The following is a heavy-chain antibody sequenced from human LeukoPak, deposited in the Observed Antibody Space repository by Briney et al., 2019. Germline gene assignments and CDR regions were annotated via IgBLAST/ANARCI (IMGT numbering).Heavy chain of an antibody. CDR1: GFTFSDYS. J-gene: IGHJ4*02. Sequence: PGGSLRLSCAASGFTFSDYSMNWVRQAPGKGLEWVSSISSSSIYIYYADSVKGRFTISRDNAKNSLYLQMNSLRAEDTAVYYCARGYFDWLPLNFDYWGQGTLVTVSS. CDR2: ISSSSIYI. V-gene: IGHV3-21*01. D-gene: IGHD3-9*01. CDR3: ARGYFDWLPLNFDY.